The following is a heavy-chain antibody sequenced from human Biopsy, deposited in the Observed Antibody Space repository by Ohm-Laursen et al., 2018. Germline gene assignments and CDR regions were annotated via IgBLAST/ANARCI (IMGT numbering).Heavy chain of an antibody. D-gene: IGHD2-15*01. CDR1: GFDFSVYS. J-gene: IGHJ4*01. Sequence: SLRLSCSASGFDFSVYSMSWGRQAPGKGLEWVSSVTITSSYISYADSVKGRFTISRDNANNSLYLQIKSLRAEDTAVYYCARAYPPPDQRLVEVACDFDCWGQGTRVTVSS. CDR3: ARAYPPPDQRLVEVACDFDC. V-gene: IGHV3-21*01. CDR2: VTITSSYI.